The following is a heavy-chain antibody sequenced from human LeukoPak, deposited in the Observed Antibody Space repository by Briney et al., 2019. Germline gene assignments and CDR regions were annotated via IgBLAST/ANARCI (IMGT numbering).Heavy chain of an antibody. D-gene: IGHD3-10*01. CDR1: GYTFTSYA. J-gene: IGHJ4*02. Sequence: SVKVSCKASGYTFTSYAISWVRQAPGQGLEWMGGIIPIFGTANYAQKFQGRVTITADESTSTAYMELSSLRSEDTAVYYCARRNRPGSGSYAHFDYWGQGTLVTVSS. V-gene: IGHV1-69*13. CDR2: IIPIFGTA. CDR3: ARRNRPGSGSYAHFDY.